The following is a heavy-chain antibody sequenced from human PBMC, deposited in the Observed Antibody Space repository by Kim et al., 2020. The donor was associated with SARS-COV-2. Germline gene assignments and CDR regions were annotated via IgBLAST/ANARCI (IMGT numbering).Heavy chain of an antibody. J-gene: IGHJ6*02. CDR3: ARVEPSTIFGVVTAYYYYYGMDV. CDR2: INPSGGST. V-gene: IGHV1-46*01. Sequence: ASVKVSCKASGYTFTSYYMHWVRQAPGQGLEWMGIINPSGGSTSYAQKFQGRVTMTRDTSTSTVYMELSSLRSEDTAVYYCARVEPSTIFGVVTAYYYYYGMDVWGQGTTVTVSS. CDR1: GYTFTSYY. D-gene: IGHD3-3*01.